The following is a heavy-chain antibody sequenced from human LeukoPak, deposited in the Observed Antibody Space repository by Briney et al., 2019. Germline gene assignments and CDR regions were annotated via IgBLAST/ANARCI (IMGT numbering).Heavy chain of an antibody. V-gene: IGHV1-2*02. CDR2: INPYSGGT. Sequence: ASVKVSCKASGYTFSTYYLHWMRQAPGQGLEWMGWINPYSGGTNYAQKFQGRVTMTGDTSISTAYMELSRLRSDDAAVYYCARDFYDSSGYYPDYWGQGTLVTVSS. J-gene: IGHJ4*02. CDR3: ARDFYDSSGYYPDY. D-gene: IGHD3-22*01. CDR1: GYTFSTYY.